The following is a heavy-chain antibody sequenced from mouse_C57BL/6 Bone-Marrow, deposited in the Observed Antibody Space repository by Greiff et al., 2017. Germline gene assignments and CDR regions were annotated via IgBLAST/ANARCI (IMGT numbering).Heavy chain of an antibody. Sequence: QVQLQQSGAELARPGASVKLSCKASGYSFTSYGISWVKQRTGQSLEWIGEIYPRTGNTNYNQKFKAKATLTADKSSSTAYMELRSLTSEDSAVYFCARWGYYSSYPIDYWGQGTSLTVSS. V-gene: IGHV1-81*01. J-gene: IGHJ4*01. CDR2: IYPRTGNT. CDR3: ARWGYYSSYPIDY. D-gene: IGHD2-5*01. CDR1: GYSFTSYG.